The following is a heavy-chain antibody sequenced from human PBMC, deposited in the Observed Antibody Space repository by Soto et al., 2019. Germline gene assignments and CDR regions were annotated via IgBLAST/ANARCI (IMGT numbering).Heavy chain of an antibody. V-gene: IGHV4-39*01. D-gene: IGHD5-18*01. CDR1: GGSISSPSHY. CDR2: GEYLGGA. J-gene: IGHJ4*02. Sequence: PSETLSLTCTVSGGSISSPSHYWGWIRQPPGMALEWIGSGEYLGGAYYNPSIKGRVTIPVDTSKNQFSLRLGSVTAADTGVYYCARHYGYNNGYIDFWGQGTVVTVPQ. CDR3: ARHYGYNNGYIDF.